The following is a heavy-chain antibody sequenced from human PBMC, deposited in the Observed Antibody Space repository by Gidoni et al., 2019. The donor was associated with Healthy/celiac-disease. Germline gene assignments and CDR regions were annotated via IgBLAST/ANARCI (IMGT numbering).Heavy chain of an antibody. V-gene: IGHV3-23*01. Sequence: EVQLLESGGGLVQPGGSLRLSCAASGFTFSSYAMSWVRQAPGKGLEWVSASSGSGGSTYYADSVKGRFTISRDNSKNTLYLQMNSLRAEDTAVYYCAKGISGSYEGVVLGYFDYWGQGTLVTVSS. CDR2: SSGSGGST. J-gene: IGHJ4*02. D-gene: IGHD1-26*01. CDR3: AKGISGSYEGVVLGYFDY. CDR1: GFTFSSYA.